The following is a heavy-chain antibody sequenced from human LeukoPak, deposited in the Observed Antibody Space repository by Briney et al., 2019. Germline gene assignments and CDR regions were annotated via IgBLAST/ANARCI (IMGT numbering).Heavy chain of an antibody. J-gene: IGHJ4*02. Sequence: GGSLRLSCAASGFTFSDYALGWVRQAPGRGLEWVATLSGSGAGTYYSDSVQGRFTISRDNSKRTLFLQMNSLRAEDTAFYYCAKAELGVDTFFNYWGQGTLVTVSS. V-gene: IGHV3-23*01. CDR3: AKAELGVDTFFNY. CDR2: LSGSGAGT. CDR1: GFTFSDYA. D-gene: IGHD3-3*01.